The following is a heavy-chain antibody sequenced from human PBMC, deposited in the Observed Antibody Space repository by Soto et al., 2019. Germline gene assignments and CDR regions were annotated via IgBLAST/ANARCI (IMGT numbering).Heavy chain of an antibody. CDR3: ATYFDNTVYYFDY. J-gene: IGHJ4*02. Sequence: ESGGGVGQPGRSLRVSCAASGFAFSIYAMHWVRQAPGKGLEWVAVISDDGGNKYYADSVKGRFTISRDNSKNTLYLQMNSLRAEDTAIYYCATYFDNTVYYFDYWGQGTLVTVSS. V-gene: IGHV3-30-3*01. CDR1: GFAFSIYA. D-gene: IGHD3-22*01. CDR2: ISDDGGNK.